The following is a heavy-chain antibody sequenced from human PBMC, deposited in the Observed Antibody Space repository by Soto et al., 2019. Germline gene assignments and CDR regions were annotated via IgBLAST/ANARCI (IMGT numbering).Heavy chain of an antibody. CDR3: ARGAGSYYFR. CDR2: INHSGST. D-gene: IGHD3-10*01. J-gene: IGHJ4*02. Sequence: QVQLQQWGAGLLKPSETLSLTCAVYGGSFSGYYWSWIRQPPGKGLEWIGEINHSGSTNYNPSLKSRGTISVDTSKNQISLMLSDGTAADTAAYYCARGAGSYYFRWGQGTLVTVSS. CDR1: GGSFSGYY. V-gene: IGHV4-34*01.